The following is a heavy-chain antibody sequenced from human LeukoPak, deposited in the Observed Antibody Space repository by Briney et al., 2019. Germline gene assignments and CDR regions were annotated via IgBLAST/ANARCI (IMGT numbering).Heavy chain of an antibody. Sequence: SVKVSCRASGGTLTTYAASWVRRAPGHGLQWMGGIIPHFGTAHYAQTFQGRVAISVDAATNTAYMELTSLTSEDSAVYYCASGPLESAFDIWGQGTMVTVSS. CDR1: GGTLTTYA. CDR3: ASGPLESAFDI. V-gene: IGHV1-69*13. D-gene: IGHD5-24*01. CDR2: IIPHFGTA. J-gene: IGHJ3*02.